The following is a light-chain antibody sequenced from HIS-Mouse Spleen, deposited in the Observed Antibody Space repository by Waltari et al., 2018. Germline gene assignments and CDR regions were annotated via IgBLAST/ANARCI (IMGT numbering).Light chain of an antibody. CDR2: EVS. J-gene: IGLJ1*01. CDR3: SSYTSSSTV. CDR1: SSDVGSYNR. Sequence: QSALTQPPSVSGSPGQSVTISCTGTSSDVGSYNRVSWYQQPPGPAPKLMIYEVSNRPSGVPDRFSGSKSCNTASLTISGLQAEDEADYYCSSYTSSSTVFGTGTKVTVL. V-gene: IGLV2-18*02.